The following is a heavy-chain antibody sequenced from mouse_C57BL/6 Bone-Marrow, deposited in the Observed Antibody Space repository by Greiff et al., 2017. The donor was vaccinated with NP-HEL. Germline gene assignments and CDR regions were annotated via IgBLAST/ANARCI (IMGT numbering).Heavy chain of an antibody. D-gene: IGHD2-2*01. CDR2: IDPSDSYT. CDR1: GYTFTSYW. J-gene: IGHJ3*01. V-gene: IGHV1-69*01. CDR3: ARSDLLWLRQQFAY. Sequence: QVQLQQPGAELVMPGASVKLSCKASGYTFTSYWMHWVKQRPGQGLEWIGEIDPSDSYTNYNQKFKGKSTLTVDKSSSTAYMQLSSLTSEDSAVYYCARSDLLWLRQQFAYWGQGTLVTVSA.